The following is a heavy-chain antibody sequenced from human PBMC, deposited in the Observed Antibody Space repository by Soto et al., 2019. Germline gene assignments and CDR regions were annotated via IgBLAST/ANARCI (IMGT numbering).Heavy chain of an antibody. V-gene: IGHV3-7*01. D-gene: IGHD6-19*01. Sequence: EVQQVESGGGLVQPGGSLRLSCAASGFTFSTYWMSWVRQAPGKGLEWLANIKQDGSEKYYVDSVKGRFTVSRDNAKNSLYLQMNSLRAEDTAVYYCARRPGYSSGWFADWGQGTLVTVS. CDR1: GFTFSTYW. CDR3: ARRPGYSSGWFAD. CDR2: IKQDGSEK. J-gene: IGHJ4*02.